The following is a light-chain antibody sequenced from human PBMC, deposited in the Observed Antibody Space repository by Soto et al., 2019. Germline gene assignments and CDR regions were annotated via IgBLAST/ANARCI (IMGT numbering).Light chain of an antibody. J-gene: IGKJ1*01. CDR1: QSISSW. CDR2: KAS. CDR3: QQYNSYWT. Sequence: DIQMTQSPSTLSASVGDRVTITCRASQSISSWLAWYQQKPGQAPKLLIYKASSLESGVPSRFSGSGSGTEFTLNISSLQPDDFATYYCQQYNSYWTFGQGTKVEIK. V-gene: IGKV1-5*03.